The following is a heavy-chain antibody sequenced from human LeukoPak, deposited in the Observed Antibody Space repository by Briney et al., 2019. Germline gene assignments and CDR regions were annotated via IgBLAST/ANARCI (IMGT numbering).Heavy chain of an antibody. J-gene: IGHJ4*02. CDR1: GYTFTSYD. CDR2: MNPNSGNT. V-gene: IGHV1-8*01. D-gene: IGHD5-12*01. CDR3: ARGRFIVATKTPLGY. Sequence: ASVKVSCKASGYTFTSYDINWVRQAPGQGLEWMGWMNPNSGNTGYAQKFQGRVTMTRNTSISTAYMELSSLRSEDTAVYYCARGRFIVATKTPLGYWGQGTLVTVSS.